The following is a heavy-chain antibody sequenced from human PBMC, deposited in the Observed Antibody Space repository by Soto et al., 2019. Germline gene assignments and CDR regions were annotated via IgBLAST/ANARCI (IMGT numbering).Heavy chain of an antibody. CDR1: GGTFSSYT. D-gene: IGHD6-6*01. V-gene: IGHV1-69*02. CDR3: AITTIAARSGYYYYYYMDV. Sequence: QVQLVQSGAEVKKPGSSVKVSCKASGGTFSSYTISWVRQAPGQGLEWMGRIIPILGIANYAQKFQGRVTITAHKSTSTAYMELRSLSSEDTPVYYCAITTIAARSGYYYYYYMDVWGKGTTVTVSS. J-gene: IGHJ6*03. CDR2: IIPILGIA.